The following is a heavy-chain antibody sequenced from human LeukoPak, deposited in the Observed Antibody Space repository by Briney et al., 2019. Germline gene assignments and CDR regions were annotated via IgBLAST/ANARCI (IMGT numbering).Heavy chain of an antibody. Sequence: GGSLRPSCAASGFTFSSYGMHWVRQAPGKGLEWVAFIRYDGSNKYYADSVKGRFTISRDNSKNTLYLQMNSLRAEDTAVYYCANGYDSSGYAFDYWGQGTLVTVSS. CDR3: ANGYDSSGYAFDY. D-gene: IGHD3-22*01. CDR1: GFTFSSYG. V-gene: IGHV3-30*02. J-gene: IGHJ4*02. CDR2: IRYDGSNK.